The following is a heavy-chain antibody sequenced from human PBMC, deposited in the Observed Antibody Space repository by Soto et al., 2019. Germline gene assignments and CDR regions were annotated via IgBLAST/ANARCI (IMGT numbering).Heavy chain of an antibody. CDR3: VRDTHKDY. CDR2: MYSGGSP. V-gene: IGHV3-66*01. D-gene: IGHD2-15*01. CDR1: GFTVSNRY. J-gene: IGHJ4*02. Sequence: EVQLVESGGGLVQPGGSLRLSCAASGFTVSNRYMSWVRQAPGKGLEWVSVMYSGGSPYYADSVKGRFTISRDNSKNTLYLQMNSLRAEDTAVYYCVRDTHKDYWGQGTRVTVSS.